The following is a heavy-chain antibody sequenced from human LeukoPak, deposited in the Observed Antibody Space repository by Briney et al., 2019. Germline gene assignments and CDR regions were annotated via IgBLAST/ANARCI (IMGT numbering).Heavy chain of an antibody. CDR1: GYSFTSYW. CDR3: ARQTVDTAMVYYYYGMDV. V-gene: IGHV5-10-1*01. Sequence: GESLRISCQGSGYSFTSYWISWVRQMPGKGLEWMGRIDPSDSYTNYSPSFQGHVTISADKSISTAYLQWSSLKASDTAMYYCARQTVDTAMVYYYYGMDVWGQGTTVTVSS. D-gene: IGHD5-18*01. CDR2: IDPSDSYT. J-gene: IGHJ6*02.